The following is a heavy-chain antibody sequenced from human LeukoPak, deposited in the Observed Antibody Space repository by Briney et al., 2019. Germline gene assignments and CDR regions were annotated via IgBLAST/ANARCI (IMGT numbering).Heavy chain of an antibody. Sequence: GGSLRLSCAASGFTFSSYAMSWVRQAPGKGLEWVSAISGSGGSAYYADSVKGRFTISRDKSKNTLYLQMNSLRAEDTAVYYCAKDLSRIAVAGTLFDYWGQGTLVTVSS. D-gene: IGHD6-19*01. V-gene: IGHV3-23*01. J-gene: IGHJ4*02. CDR2: ISGSGGSA. CDR1: GFTFSSYA. CDR3: AKDLSRIAVAGTLFDY.